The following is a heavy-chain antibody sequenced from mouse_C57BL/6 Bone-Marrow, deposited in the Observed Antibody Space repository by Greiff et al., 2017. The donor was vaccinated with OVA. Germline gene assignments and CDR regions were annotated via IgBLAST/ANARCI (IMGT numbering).Heavy chain of an antibody. J-gene: IGHJ4*01. CDR3: VRHYYIGNYAMDY. CDR2: IRSKSNNYAT. D-gene: IGHD2-12*01. Sequence: EVMLVESGGGLVQPKGSLKLSCAASGFSFNTYAMNWVRQAPGKGLEWVARIRSKSNNYATYYADSVKDRFTISRDDSESMLYLQMNNLKTEDTAMYYCVRHYYIGNYAMDYWGQGTSVTVSS. V-gene: IGHV10-1*01. CDR1: GFSFNTYA.